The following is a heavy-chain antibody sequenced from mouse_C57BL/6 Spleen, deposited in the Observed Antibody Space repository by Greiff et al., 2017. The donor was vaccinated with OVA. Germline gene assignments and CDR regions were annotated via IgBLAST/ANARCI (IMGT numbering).Heavy chain of an antibody. CDR3: ARQYFDY. V-gene: IGHV1-85*01. J-gene: IGHJ2*01. CDR1: GYTFTSYD. Sequence: QVHVKQSGPELVKPGASVKLSCKASGYTFTSYDINWVKQRPGQGLEWIGWIYPRDGSTKYNEKFKGKATLTVDTSSSTAYMELHSLTSEDSAVYFCARQYFDYWGQGTTLTVSS. CDR2: IYPRDGST.